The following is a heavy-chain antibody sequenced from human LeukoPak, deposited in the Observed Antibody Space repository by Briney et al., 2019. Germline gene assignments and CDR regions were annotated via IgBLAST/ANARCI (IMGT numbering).Heavy chain of an antibody. Sequence: GESLKISCKGSGYDFTNYWIGWVRQMSGEGLEWMGIMYPGDSDTRYSPSFQGQVTISADRSISTAYLQWSSLKASDTAMYYCARRHRYCSSTSCYVVDYWGQGTLVTVSS. J-gene: IGHJ4*02. CDR3: ARRHRYCSSTSCYVVDY. V-gene: IGHV5-51*01. CDR2: MYPGDSDT. D-gene: IGHD2-2*01. CDR1: GYDFTNYW.